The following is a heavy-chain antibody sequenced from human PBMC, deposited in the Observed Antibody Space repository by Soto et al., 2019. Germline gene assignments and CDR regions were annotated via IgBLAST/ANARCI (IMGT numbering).Heavy chain of an antibody. Sequence: QVQLVQSGAEVKKPGSSVKVSCKASGGTFGSYAISWVRQAPGQGLEWMGGIIPIPGTANYAQKFQGRVTIAAGESTCTAYKELSSLRSEDTAVYYCARSQGSSTSLEIYYYYYYGMDVWGQGTTVTVSS. V-gene: IGHV1-69*01. J-gene: IGHJ6*02. CDR2: IIPIPGTA. CDR3: ARSQGSSTSLEIYYYYYYGMDV. D-gene: IGHD2-2*01. CDR1: GGTFGSYA.